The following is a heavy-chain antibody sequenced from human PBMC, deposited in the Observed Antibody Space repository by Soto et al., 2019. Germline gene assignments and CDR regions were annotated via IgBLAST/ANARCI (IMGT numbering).Heavy chain of an antibody. CDR3: ARDRSYSSGWHPHDAFDI. V-gene: IGHV3-30-3*01. CDR1: GFTFSSYA. CDR2: ISYDGSNK. J-gene: IGHJ3*02. Sequence: GGSLRLSCAASGFTFSSYAMHWVRQAPGKGLEWVAVISYDGSNKYYADSVKGRFTISRDNSKNTLYLQMNSLRAEDTAVYDCARDRSYSSGWHPHDAFDIWGQGTMVTVSS. D-gene: IGHD6-19*01.